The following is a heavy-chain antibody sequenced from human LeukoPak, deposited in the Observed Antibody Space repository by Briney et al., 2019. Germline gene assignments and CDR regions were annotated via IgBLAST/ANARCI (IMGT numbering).Heavy chain of an antibody. V-gene: IGHV1-24*01. CDR2: FDPEDGET. CDR3: ATVGWSYYFDY. Sequence: ASVKVSCKASGFTFTGYYTHWVRQAPGQGLEWMGGFDPEDGETIYAQKFQGRVTMTEDTSTDTAYMELSSLRSEDTAVYYCATVGWSYYFDYWGQGTLVTVSS. D-gene: IGHD3-3*01. CDR1: GFTFTGYY. J-gene: IGHJ4*02.